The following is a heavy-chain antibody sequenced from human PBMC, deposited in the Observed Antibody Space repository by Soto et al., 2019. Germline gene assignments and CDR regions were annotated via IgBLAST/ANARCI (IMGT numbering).Heavy chain of an antibody. V-gene: IGHV1-69*02. CDR1: GGTFSSYT. D-gene: IGHD6-19*01. CDR2: IVPILGIG. J-gene: IGHJ3*02. CDR3: AREIAVAGKTSDVFDI. Sequence: QVHLVQSGAEVKKPGSSVKVSCKASGGTFSSYTFSWVRQAPGQGLEWMGRIVPILGIGNYAQKFQGSVTITADKSTSTAYMALSSLRSEDTAVYYCAREIAVAGKTSDVFDIWGQGTMVTVSS.